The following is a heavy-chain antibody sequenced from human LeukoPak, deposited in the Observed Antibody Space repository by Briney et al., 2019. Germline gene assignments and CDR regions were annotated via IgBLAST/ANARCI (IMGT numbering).Heavy chain of an antibody. V-gene: IGHV4-59*12. CDR2: IFYSGST. D-gene: IGHD3-10*01. CDR1: GGSISSYY. CDR3: AKSNGYGLVDI. Sequence: SETLSLTCTASGGSISSYYWSWIRQPPGKGLEWIGNIFYSGSTYYSPSLKSRVTISLDTSRNQFSLKLTSVTAADTAVYYCAKSNGYGLVDIWGQGTMVTVSS. J-gene: IGHJ3*02.